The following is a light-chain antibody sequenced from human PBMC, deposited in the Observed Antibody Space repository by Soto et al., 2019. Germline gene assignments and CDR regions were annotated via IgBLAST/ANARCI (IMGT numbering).Light chain of an antibody. CDR1: QSVSSN. V-gene: IGKV3-15*01. J-gene: IGKJ4*01. CDR2: GAS. CDR3: QKYNSAPLT. Sequence: EIVMTPSPATLSVSPVERATLSCRASQSVSSNLAWYQQKPGQAPRLLIYGASTRATGIPARFSGSGSGTEFTLTISSLQPEDVATYYCQKYNSAPLTFGGGTKVDIK.